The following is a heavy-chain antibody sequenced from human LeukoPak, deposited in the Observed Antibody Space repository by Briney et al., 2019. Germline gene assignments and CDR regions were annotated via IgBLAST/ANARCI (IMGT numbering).Heavy chain of an antibody. J-gene: IGHJ3*02. D-gene: IGHD2-8*01. Sequence: GGSLRLSCAASGFIFSSYAMSWVRQAPGKGLEWVSAISGSGGSTYYADSVKGRFTISRDNSKNTLYLQMNSLRAEDTAVYYCAKALGYCTNGVCYTTGNDAFDIWGQGTMVTVSS. V-gene: IGHV3-23*01. CDR1: GFIFSSYA. CDR3: AKALGYCTNGVCYTTGNDAFDI. CDR2: ISGSGGST.